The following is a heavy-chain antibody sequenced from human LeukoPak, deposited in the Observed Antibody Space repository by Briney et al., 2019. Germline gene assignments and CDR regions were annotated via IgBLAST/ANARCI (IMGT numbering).Heavy chain of an antibody. Sequence: PGGSLRLSCAASGFTFSSYWMSWVRQAPGKGLEWVANIKQDGSEKHYVDSVKGRFTISRDYAKKSLFLHMNSLRVEDTAVYYCARGSEYTSSTNYYFDYWGQGTLVTVSS. J-gene: IGHJ4*02. CDR2: IKQDGSEK. CDR1: GFTFSSYW. V-gene: IGHV3-7*01. CDR3: ARGSEYTSSTNYYFDY. D-gene: IGHD6-6*01.